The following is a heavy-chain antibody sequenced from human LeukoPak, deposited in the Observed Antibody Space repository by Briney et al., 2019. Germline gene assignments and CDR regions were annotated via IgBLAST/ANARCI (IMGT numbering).Heavy chain of an antibody. D-gene: IGHD6-13*01. J-gene: IGHJ4*02. CDR2: MKEDGSEK. Sequence: PGESLRLSCAASGFTFSSYWMTWVRQAPGKGLEWVACMKEDGSEKYYVDSVKGRFTISRDNAKNSLYLQMNSLRAEDTAMYYCARDRHSSSWSPIDYWGQGTLVTVSS. CDR1: GFTFSSYW. CDR3: ARDRHSSSWSPIDY. V-gene: IGHV3-7*01.